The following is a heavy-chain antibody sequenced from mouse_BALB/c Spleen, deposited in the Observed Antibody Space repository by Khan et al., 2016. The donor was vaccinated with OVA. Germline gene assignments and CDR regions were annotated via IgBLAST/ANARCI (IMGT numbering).Heavy chain of an antibody. V-gene: IGHV3-8*02. J-gene: IGHJ4*01. D-gene: IGHD1-1*01. CDR1: SDSITSGF. CDR2: ITYSGNI. CDR3: ARSYGSWAMDY. Sequence: EVQLQESGPSLVKPPQTLSLSCSVTSDSITSGFWNWIRKFLGNKFEYLGYITYSGNIYYNPSLKSRISITRDTSKSQYYLQLNSVTTEDTATYYCARSYGSWAMDYWGQGTSVTVSS.